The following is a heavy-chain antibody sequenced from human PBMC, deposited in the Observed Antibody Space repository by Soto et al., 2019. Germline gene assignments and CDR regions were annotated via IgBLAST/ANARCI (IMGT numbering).Heavy chain of an antibody. CDR1: GGTFSSYA. V-gene: IGHV1-69*01. J-gene: IGHJ6*02. CDR2: IIPISGTA. CDR3: ARSQGSSTSLEIYFYYYYGMDV. D-gene: IGHD2-2*01. Sequence: QVQLVQSGAEVKKPGSSVKVSCKASGGTFSSYAISWVRQAPGQGLEWMGGIIPISGTANYAQKFQGRVTITADESTSTAYMEVSSLGSEDTAVYYCARSQGSSTSLEIYFYYYYGMDVWGQGAMVTVSS.